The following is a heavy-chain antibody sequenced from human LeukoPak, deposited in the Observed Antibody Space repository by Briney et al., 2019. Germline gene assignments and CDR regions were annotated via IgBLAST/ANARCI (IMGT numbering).Heavy chain of an antibody. Sequence: GGSLRLSCAASGFTFSDYYMSWIRQAPGKGLEWVATIKQDGSLKYYVDSVKGRFTISRDNANNSLYLQMNGLRAEDTAVYYCARVPRSSGWNGMDVWGQGTTVTVSS. V-gene: IGHV3-7*01. J-gene: IGHJ6*02. CDR3: ARVPRSSGWNGMDV. CDR1: GFTFSDYY. CDR2: IKQDGSLK. D-gene: IGHD6-19*01.